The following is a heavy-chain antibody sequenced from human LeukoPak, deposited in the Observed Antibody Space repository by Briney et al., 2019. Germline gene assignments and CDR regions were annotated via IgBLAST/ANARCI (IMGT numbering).Heavy chain of an antibody. V-gene: IGHV4-4*02. CDR3: ARLTPTTLSLYYYYMDV. J-gene: IGHJ6*03. D-gene: IGHD2/OR15-2a*01. Sequence: PSETLSLTCAVSGGSISSSNWWSWVRQPPGKGLEWIGRIFHSGTTDYKTSLKGRVTISVDKSKNQFSLTLTSVTAADTAVYYCARLTPTTLSLYYYYMDVWGKGTTVTISS. CDR1: GGSISSSNW. CDR2: IFHSGTT.